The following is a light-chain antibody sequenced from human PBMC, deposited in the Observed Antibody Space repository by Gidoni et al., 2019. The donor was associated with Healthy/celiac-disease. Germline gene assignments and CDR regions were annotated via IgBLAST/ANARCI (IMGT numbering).Light chain of an antibody. V-gene: IGKV2-28*01. J-gene: IGKJ2*01. Sequence: DIVMTQSPLSLPVTPGEPASISCRSSQSRLHSNGYNYLDWYLQKPGQSPQLLIYLGSNRASGVPDRFSGSGSGTDFTLKISRVEAEDVGVYYCMQALQTPRTFXQXTKLEIK. CDR1: QSRLHSNGYNY. CDR3: MQALQTPRT. CDR2: LGS.